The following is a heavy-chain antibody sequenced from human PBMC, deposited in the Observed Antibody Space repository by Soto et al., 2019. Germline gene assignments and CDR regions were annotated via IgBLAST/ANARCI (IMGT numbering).Heavy chain of an antibody. J-gene: IGHJ6*02. CDR2: INHSGST. CDR1: VGSFSVYY. CDR3: ARGTGRQQLDHYYYGMDV. D-gene: IGHD6-13*01. Sequence: SETLCLTCAVYVGSFSVYYWSWIRQPPGKGLEWIGEINHSGSTNYNPSLKSRVTISVDTSKNQFSLKLSSVTAADTAVYYCARGTGRQQLDHYYYGMDVWGQGTTVTVSS. V-gene: IGHV4-34*01.